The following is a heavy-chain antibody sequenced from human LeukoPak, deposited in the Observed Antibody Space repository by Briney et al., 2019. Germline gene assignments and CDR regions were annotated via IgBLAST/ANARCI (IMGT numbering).Heavy chain of an antibody. V-gene: IGHV4-39*01. Sequence: SETLSLTCTVSGGSISSRSYYWAWIRRPPGKGLEWLGSIYYSGSTYYNSSLKSRVTISVDTSKNQFSLKLSSVTAADAAVYYCARLNTAYDAFDIWGQGTMVTVSS. CDR3: ARLNTAYDAFDI. J-gene: IGHJ3*02. CDR1: GGSISSRSYY. CDR2: IYYSGST. D-gene: IGHD5-18*01.